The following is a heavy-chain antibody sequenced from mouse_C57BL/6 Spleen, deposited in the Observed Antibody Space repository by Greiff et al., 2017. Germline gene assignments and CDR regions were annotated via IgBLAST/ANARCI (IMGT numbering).Heavy chain of an antibody. J-gene: IGHJ4*01. D-gene: IGHD1-1*01. Sequence: LQPGAELVMPGASVKLSCKASGYTFTSYWMHWVKQRPGQGLEWIGEIDPSDSYTNYNQKFKGKSTLTVDKSSSTAYMQLSSLTSEDSAVYYCARGGYYGSSTLYYAMDYWGQGTSVTVSS. CDR1: GYTFTSYW. CDR3: ARGGYYGSSTLYYAMDY. V-gene: IGHV1-69*01. CDR2: IDPSDSYT.